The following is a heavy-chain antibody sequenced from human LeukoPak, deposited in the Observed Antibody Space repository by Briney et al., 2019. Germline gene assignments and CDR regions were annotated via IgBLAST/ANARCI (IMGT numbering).Heavy chain of an antibody. V-gene: IGHV3-23*01. Sequence: GGSLRLSCAASGFTFSSYAMRWVRQAPGKGLEWVSAISGSGGSTYYADSVKGRFTISRDNSKNTLYLQMNSLRAEDTAVYYCAKVGASFYYGMDVWGQGTTVTVSS. CDR1: GFTFSSYA. CDR3: AKVGASFYYGMDV. D-gene: IGHD1-1*01. J-gene: IGHJ6*02. CDR2: ISGSGGST.